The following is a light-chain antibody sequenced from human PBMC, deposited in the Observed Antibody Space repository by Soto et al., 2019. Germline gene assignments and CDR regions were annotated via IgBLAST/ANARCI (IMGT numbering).Light chain of an antibody. J-gene: IGLJ3*02. CDR3: RSLSTRRPRV. Sequence: QSALTQPASVSGSPGQSITISCTGSDSDVGVYDFVSWYQQHPGKAPKLMIYDVSNRPSGVSGRFSGSKSGNTASLTISGVQAEDEGDYYLRSLSTRRPRVFGGGTKLTVL. CDR2: DVS. V-gene: IGLV2-14*03. CDR1: DSDVGVYDF.